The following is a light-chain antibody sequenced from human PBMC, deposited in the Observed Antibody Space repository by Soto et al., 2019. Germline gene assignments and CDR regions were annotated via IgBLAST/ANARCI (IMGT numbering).Light chain of an antibody. CDR1: QSVSSSY. V-gene: IGKV3-20*01. CDR3: QQYGSSPRIS. Sequence: EIVLTQSPGTLSLSPGERATLSCRASQSVSSSYFAWYQQKPGQAPRILIYGASSRATGIRERLSGSGSGTVFTLTISRLEPEDFAVYYCQQYGSSPRISFGPGTKVDIK. J-gene: IGKJ3*01. CDR2: GAS.